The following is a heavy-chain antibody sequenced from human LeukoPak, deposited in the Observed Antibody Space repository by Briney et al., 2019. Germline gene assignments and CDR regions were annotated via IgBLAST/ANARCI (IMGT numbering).Heavy chain of an antibody. Sequence: ASVKVSCKASGYTFTGYYMHWVRQAPGRGLEWMGRINPNSGGTNYAQKFQGRVTMTRDTSISTAYMELSRLRSDDTAVYYCASADRDGYFDFSWGQGTLVTVSS. J-gene: IGHJ5*02. CDR3: ASADRDGYFDFS. V-gene: IGHV1-2*06. D-gene: IGHD3-9*01. CDR2: INPNSGGT. CDR1: GYTFTGYY.